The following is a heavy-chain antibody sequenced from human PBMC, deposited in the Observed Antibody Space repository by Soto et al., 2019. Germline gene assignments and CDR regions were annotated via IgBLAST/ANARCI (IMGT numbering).Heavy chain of an antibody. CDR1: GDSISNTSYY. D-gene: IGHD2-21*01. V-gene: IGHV4-39*01. CDR2: IYYSGST. J-gene: IGHJ4*02. CDR3: ATILSAGGDY. Sequence: QLQLQESGPGLVKPSETLSLTCTVSGDSISNTSYYWGWIRQPPGKGLEWIGSIYYSGSTYYNPSLKSRVTISVDTSKNKFSVKLSSVTAADTAVYYCATILSAGGDYWGQGTLVTVSS.